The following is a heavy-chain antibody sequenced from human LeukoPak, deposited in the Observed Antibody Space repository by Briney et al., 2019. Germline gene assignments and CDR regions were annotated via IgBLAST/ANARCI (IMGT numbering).Heavy chain of an antibody. D-gene: IGHD7-27*01. CDR3: ARVNWDPDY. CDR2: IHHSGST. CDR1: GYSISRGYH. J-gene: IGHJ4*02. V-gene: IGHV4-38-2*01. Sequence: SETLSLTCAVSGYSISRGYHWGWIRQPPGKGLEWIGSIHHSGSTYYNSSLKSRVTISVDTSKNQFSLKVSSVTAADTAVYYCARVNWDPDYWGQGTLVTVSS.